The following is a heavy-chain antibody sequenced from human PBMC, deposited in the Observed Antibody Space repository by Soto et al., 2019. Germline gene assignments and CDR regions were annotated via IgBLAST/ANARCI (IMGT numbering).Heavy chain of an antibody. V-gene: IGHV4-59*11. CDR2: INYSGST. CDR3: SGGQQWLVFGF. J-gene: IGHJ4*02. CDR1: GGSISNLY. Sequence: LSLTCTVSGGSISNLYWSWIRQSPGRGLEWIGYINYSGSTNYNPSLESRVTISIDPSKNQFSLRLSSMTAADTAVYYCSGGQQWLVFGFWGQGPLVTVSS. D-gene: IGHD6-19*01.